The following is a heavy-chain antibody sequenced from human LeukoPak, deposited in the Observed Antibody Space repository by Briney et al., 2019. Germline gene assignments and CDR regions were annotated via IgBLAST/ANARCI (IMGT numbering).Heavy chain of an antibody. CDR2: IIPIFGTA. V-gene: IGHV1-69*13. CDR3: ATSGYILNWFDP. J-gene: IGHJ5*02. CDR1: GGTFSSYA. Sequence: SVTVSCKASGGTFSSYAISWVRQAPGQGLEWMGGIIPIFGTANYAQKFQGRVTITADESTSTAYMELSSLRSENTAVYYCATSGYILNWFDPWGQGTLVTVSS. D-gene: IGHD3-22*01.